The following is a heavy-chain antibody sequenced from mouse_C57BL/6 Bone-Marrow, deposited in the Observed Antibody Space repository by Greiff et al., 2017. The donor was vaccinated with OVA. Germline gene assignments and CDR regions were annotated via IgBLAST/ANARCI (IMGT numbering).Heavy chain of an antibody. J-gene: IGHJ3*01. CDR1: GYTFTDYE. CDR3: TRYRVYDGFPWFAY. D-gene: IGHD2-3*01. V-gene: IGHV1-15*01. Sequence: QVQLQQSGAELVRPGASVTLSCKASGYTFTDYEMHWVKQTPVHGLEWIGAIDPETGGTAYNQKFKGKAILTADKSSSTAYMELRSLTSEDSAVYYCTRYRVYDGFPWFAYWGQGTLVTVSA. CDR2: IDPETGGT.